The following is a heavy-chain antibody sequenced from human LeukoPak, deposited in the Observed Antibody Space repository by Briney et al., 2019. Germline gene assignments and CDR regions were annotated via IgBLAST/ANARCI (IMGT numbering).Heavy chain of an antibody. CDR1: GITVSSNY. CDR2: IYHGGNT. D-gene: IGHD2-15*01. V-gene: IGHV4-38-2*01. CDR3: ARLSGIYCDRGSCFNCFDS. J-gene: IGHJ5*01. Sequence: GSLRLSCAASGITVSSNYMSWIRQPPGKGLEWIGNIYHGGNTYYNPSLKSRVTLSVDTSKNQFSLRLTSVTAADTAVYYCARLSGIYCDRGSCFNCFDSWGQGTLVTVSS.